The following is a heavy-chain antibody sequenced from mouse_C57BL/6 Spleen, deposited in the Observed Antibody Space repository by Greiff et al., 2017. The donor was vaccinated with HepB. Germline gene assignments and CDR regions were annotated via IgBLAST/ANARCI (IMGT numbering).Heavy chain of an antibody. V-gene: IGHV1-80*01. CDR1: GYAFSSYW. CDR2: IYPGDGDT. D-gene: IGHD2-1*01. CDR3: ARLRYYGNYEDAMDY. J-gene: IGHJ4*01. Sequence: QVQLKQSGAELVKPGASVKISCKASGYAFSSYWMNWVKQRPGKGLEWIGQIYPGDGDTNYNGKFKGKATLTADKSSSTAYMQLSSLTSEDSAVYFCARLRYYGNYEDAMDYWGQGTSVTVSS.